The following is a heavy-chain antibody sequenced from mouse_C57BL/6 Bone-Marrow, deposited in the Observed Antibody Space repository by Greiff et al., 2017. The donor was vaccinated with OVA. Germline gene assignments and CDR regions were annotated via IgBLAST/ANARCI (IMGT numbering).Heavy chain of an antibody. Sequence: EVKVVESGGGLVKPGGSLKLSCAASGFTFSDYGMHWVRQAPEKGLEWVAYISSGSSTNYYADTVKGRFTISRDNAKNTLFLQMTSLRSEDTAMYYCARDYYGSSSYWYFDVWGTGTTVTVSS. J-gene: IGHJ1*03. CDR3: ARDYYGSSSYWYFDV. V-gene: IGHV5-17*01. D-gene: IGHD1-1*01. CDR1: GFTFSDYG. CDR2: ISSGSSTN.